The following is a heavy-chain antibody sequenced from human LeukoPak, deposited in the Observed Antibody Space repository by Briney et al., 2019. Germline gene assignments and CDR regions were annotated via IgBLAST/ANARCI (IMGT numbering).Heavy chain of an antibody. V-gene: IGHV1-2*04. CDR3: ASGGSGFNNWFDP. Sequence: ASVKVSCKTSGYTFTGYYLHWVRQAPGQGLEWMGRINPNSGDTNFAQKFQGWVTMTRDTSISTAYMELSRLRSDDTAVYYCASGGSGFNNWFDPWGQGTLVTVSS. CDR1: GYTFTGYY. D-gene: IGHD6-19*01. J-gene: IGHJ5*02. CDR2: INPNSGDT.